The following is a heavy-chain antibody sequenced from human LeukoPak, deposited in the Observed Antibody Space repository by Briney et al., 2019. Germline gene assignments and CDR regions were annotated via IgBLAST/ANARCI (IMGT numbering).Heavy chain of an antibody. CDR2: VYPDDSDT. V-gene: IGHV5-51*01. J-gene: IGHJ2*01. CDR1: GYSFTTYW. CDR3: ARLVPVSAGGNSRLYFDL. Sequence: GESLKISCKGFGYSFTTYWIGWVRQKTGKGLDWMGTVYPDDSDTRYSPSFQGQVTISADKSITTAYLQWTSLKASDTAMYYCARLVPVSAGGNSRLYFDLWGRGTLVTVSS. D-gene: IGHD4-23*01.